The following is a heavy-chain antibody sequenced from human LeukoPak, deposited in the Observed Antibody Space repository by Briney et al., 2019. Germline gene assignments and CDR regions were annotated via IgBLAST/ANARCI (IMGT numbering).Heavy chain of an antibody. J-gene: IGHJ4*02. CDR3: ARLSRGVYSYGPRPLYYFDY. CDR2: IYHSGST. V-gene: IGHV4-4*02. D-gene: IGHD5-18*01. CDR1: GGSISSSNW. Sequence: SETLSLTCAVSGGSISSSNWWSWVRQPPGKGLEWIGEIYHSGSTNYNPSLKSRVTISVDTSKNQFSLKLSSVTAADTAVYYCARLSRGVYSYGPRPLYYFDYWGQGTLVTVSS.